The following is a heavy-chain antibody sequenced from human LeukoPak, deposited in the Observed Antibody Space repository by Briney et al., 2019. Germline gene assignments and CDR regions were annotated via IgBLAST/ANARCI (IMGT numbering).Heavy chain of an antibody. CDR3: ARSEYYYGSGSYISAFDI. D-gene: IGHD3-10*01. CDR2: ISAYNGNT. J-gene: IGHJ3*02. V-gene: IGHV1-18*01. Sequence: ASVKVSCKASGYTFTSYGISWVRQAPGQGLEWMGWISAYNGNTNYAQKLQGRVTMTIDTSTSTGYMELRSLRSDDTAVYYCARSEYYYGSGSYISAFDIWGQGTMVTVSS. CDR1: GYTFTSYG.